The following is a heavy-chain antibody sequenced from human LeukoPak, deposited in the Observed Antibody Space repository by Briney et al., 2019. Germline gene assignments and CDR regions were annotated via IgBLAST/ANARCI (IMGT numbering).Heavy chain of an antibody. CDR1: GFNFSSYA. D-gene: IGHD6-19*01. J-gene: IGHJ3*02. CDR2: ISGSGGST. CDR3: AKTKAKSGLGDAFDI. Sequence: QSGGSLRLSCAASGFNFSSYAMSWVRQAPGKGLEWVSAISGSGGSTYYADSVKGRFTISRDNSKNTLYLQMNSLRAEDTAVYYCAKTKAKSGLGDAFDIWGQGTMVTVSS. V-gene: IGHV3-23*01.